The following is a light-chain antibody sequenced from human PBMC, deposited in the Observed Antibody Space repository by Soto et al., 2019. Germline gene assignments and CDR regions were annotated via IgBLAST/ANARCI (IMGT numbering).Light chain of an antibody. J-gene: IGKJ5*01. Sequence: EIVMTQSPATLSVSPGERATLSCRASQSVSSNLAWYQQKPGQAPRLLIYGASSRATGIPDRFSGSGSGTDFTLTISRLEPEDFAVYYCQQYGSSPPITFGHGTRLEIK. CDR1: QSVSSN. V-gene: IGKV3-20*01. CDR3: QQYGSSPPIT. CDR2: GAS.